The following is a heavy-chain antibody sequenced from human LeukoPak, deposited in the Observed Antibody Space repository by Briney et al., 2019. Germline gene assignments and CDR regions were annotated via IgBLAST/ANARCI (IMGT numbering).Heavy chain of an antibody. J-gene: IGHJ4*02. D-gene: IGHD3-16*02. CDR3: ARGLYDYVWGSYRHPHDY. V-gene: IGHV4-34*01. CDR1: GGSFSGYY. CDR2: INHSGST. Sequence: SETLSLTCAVYGGSFSGYYWSWIRQPPGKGLEWIGEINHSGSTNYNPSLKSRVIISVDTSKNQFSLKLSSVTAADTAVYYCARGLYDYVWGSYRHPHDYWGQGTLVTVSS.